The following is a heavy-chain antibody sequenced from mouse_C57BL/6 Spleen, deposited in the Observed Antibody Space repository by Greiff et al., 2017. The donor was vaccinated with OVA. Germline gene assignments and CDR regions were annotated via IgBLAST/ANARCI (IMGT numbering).Heavy chain of an antibody. CDR2: ISSGSSTI. CDR1: GFTFSDYG. Sequence: EVQLMESGGGLVKPGGSLKLSCAASGFTFSDYGMHWVRQAPEKGLEWVAYISSGSSTIYYADTVKGRFTISRDNAKNTLFLQMTSMRTEDTAMDYCARGGLYYYAMDYWGQGTSVTVSA. V-gene: IGHV5-17*01. D-gene: IGHD1-1*02. J-gene: IGHJ4*01. CDR3: ARGGLYYYAMDY.